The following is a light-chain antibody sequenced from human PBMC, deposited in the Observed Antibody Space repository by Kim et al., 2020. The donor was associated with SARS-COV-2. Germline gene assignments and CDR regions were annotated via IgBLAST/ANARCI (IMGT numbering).Light chain of an antibody. V-gene: IGLV6-57*03. CDR2: ENN. Sequence: NFMLTQPHSVSESPGKTVTVSCTRSSGNIASNYVQWYQQRPGSAPSTLIYENNHRPSGVPDRFSGSIDSSSNSASLTISGMKTEDEADYYCQSYDSSNHWVFGGGTQLTVL. J-gene: IGLJ3*02. CDR1: SGNIASNY. CDR3: QSYDSSNHWV.